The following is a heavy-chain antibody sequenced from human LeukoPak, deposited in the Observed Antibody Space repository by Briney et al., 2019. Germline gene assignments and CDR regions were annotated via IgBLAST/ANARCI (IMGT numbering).Heavy chain of an antibody. CDR2: MSAYNGNA. Sequence: ASVEVSCKASGYTFTSYGINWVRQAPGQGLEWMGWMSAYNGNANYAQKLQGRVAMTTDTSTSTAYMELRSLRSDDTAVYYCARDYGDYVDAFDIWGQGTMVTVSS. CDR1: GYTFTSYG. V-gene: IGHV1-18*01. J-gene: IGHJ3*02. D-gene: IGHD4-17*01. CDR3: ARDYGDYVDAFDI.